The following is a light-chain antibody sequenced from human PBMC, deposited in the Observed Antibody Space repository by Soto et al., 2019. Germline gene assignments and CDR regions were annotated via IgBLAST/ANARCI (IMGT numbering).Light chain of an antibody. CDR2: DAS. CDR3: QQRRNWPPLT. Sequence: EVVLTQSPATLSLSPGERATLSCTASQSISTYLTWYQHKPGQAPRLLIYDASRSAPGIPARFSGSGSGTDFTLTISSLEPEDVAVYYGQQRRNWPPLTFGGGTKVEIK. CDR1: QSISTY. J-gene: IGKJ4*01. V-gene: IGKV3-11*01.